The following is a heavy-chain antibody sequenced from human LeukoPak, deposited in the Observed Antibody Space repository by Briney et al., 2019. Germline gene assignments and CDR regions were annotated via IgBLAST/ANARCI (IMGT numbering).Heavy chain of an antibody. V-gene: IGHV4-31*03. CDR2: IYYSGST. CDR1: GGSISSGGYY. CDR3: AREGAVYRWCDP. D-gene: IGHD6-6*01. J-gene: IGHJ5*02. Sequence: SETLSLTCTVSGGSISSGGYYWSWVRQHPGKGLEWIGYIYYSGSTYYNPSLKSRVTISVDTSKNQFSLKLSSVTAADTAVYYCAREGAVYRWCDPWGQGTLVTVSS.